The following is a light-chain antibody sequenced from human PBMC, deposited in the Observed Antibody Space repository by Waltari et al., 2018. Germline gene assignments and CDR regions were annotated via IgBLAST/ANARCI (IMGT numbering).Light chain of an antibody. CDR3: QVWDANTDPGV. Sequence: SYVLTQPPSVSVAPGETARITCGGNNIESKSVHWYRQRPGQAPVLVISYDSDRPSGIPERCSGSNSGNTATLTISRGEAGDEADYYCQVWDANTDPGVFGTGTEVTVL. J-gene: IGLJ1*01. CDR1: NIESKS. V-gene: IGLV3-21*01. CDR2: YDS.